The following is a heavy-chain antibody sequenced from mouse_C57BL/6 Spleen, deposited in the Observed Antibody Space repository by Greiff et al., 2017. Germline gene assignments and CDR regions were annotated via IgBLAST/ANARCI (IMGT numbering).Heavy chain of an antibody. D-gene: IGHD2-4*01. CDR3: ARVGDDYDEGHFDY. CDR1: GYTFTSYW. J-gene: IGHJ2*01. CDR2: INPSNGAT. V-gene: IGHV1-53*01. Sequence: VQLQQSGTELVKPGASVKLSCKASGYTFTSYWMHWVKQRPGQGLEWIGNINPSNGATNYNEQFKSKATLTVDKSPSTAYMQLSSLTSEDSAVYYCARVGDDYDEGHFDYWGQGTTLTVSS.